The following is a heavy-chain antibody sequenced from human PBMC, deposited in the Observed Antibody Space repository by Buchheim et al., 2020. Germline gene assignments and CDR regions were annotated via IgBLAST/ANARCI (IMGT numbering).Heavy chain of an antibody. D-gene: IGHD2-2*01. Sequence: QVQLVESGGGVVQPGRSLRLSCATSGFTFSNHGMVWVRQAPGKGLEWVAIIWYDGSKKYYADSVKGRFSVSRTDSMNMLYLQMNSLRVEDTAVYYCARDDCSTTTCLALWGQGTL. CDR2: IWYDGSKK. J-gene: IGHJ4*02. CDR3: ARDDCSTTTCLAL. CDR1: GFTFSNHG. V-gene: IGHV3-33*01.